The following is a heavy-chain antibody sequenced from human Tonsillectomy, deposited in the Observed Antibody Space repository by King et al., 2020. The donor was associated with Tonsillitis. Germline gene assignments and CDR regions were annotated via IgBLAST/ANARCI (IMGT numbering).Heavy chain of an antibody. Sequence: VQLVESGGGVVQPGRSLRLSCAASGFTFNTYAMHWVRQAPGKGLEWVAVISSDGNNQYYADSVKGRLTISRDNSKNTLYLQMDSLRAEDTAVYYCARRGELLRSGGLYFFFDYGGQGTRVRVSS. J-gene: IGHJ4*02. CDR2: ISSDGNNQ. CDR3: ARRGELLRSGGLYFFFDY. D-gene: IGHD3-10*01. V-gene: IGHV3-30*04. CDR1: GFTFNTYA.